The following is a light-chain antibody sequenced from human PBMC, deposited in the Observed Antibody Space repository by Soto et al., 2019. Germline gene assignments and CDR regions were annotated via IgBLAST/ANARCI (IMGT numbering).Light chain of an antibody. CDR1: SSDIGAYTS. CDR3: SSYTSDNRSYV. J-gene: IGLJ1*01. V-gene: IGLV2-14*01. Sequence: SGLTGPAAVSGSPGQSITISCTGTSSDIGAYTSVSWYQQHPGKAPKVMIYEVSKRPSGVSNRFSGSKSGNTASLTISGLQGEDEAHYYCSSYTSDNRSYVFGTGTKVTV. CDR2: EVS.